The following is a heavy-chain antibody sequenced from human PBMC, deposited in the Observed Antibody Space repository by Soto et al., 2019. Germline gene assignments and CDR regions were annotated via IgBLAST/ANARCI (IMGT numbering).Heavy chain of an antibody. J-gene: IGHJ6*03. CDR2: IYSGGST. Sequence: EVQLVESGGGLVQPGGSLRLSCAASGFTVSSNYMSWVRQAPGKGLEWVSVIYSGGSTYYADSVKGRFTISRDNSKNTLYLQMNSLRAEDTAVYYCARVGNDFWSGNYDYYMDVWGKGTTVTVSS. CDR3: ARVGNDFWSGNYDYYMDV. D-gene: IGHD3-3*01. V-gene: IGHV3-66*01. CDR1: GFTVSSNY.